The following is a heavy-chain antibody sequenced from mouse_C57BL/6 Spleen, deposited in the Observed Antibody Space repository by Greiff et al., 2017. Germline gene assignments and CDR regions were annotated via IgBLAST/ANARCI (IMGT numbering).Heavy chain of an antibody. CDR3: TSMITTTWNYFGY. Sequence: QVQLQQSGAELVRPGASVTLSCKASGYTFTDYEMHWVKQTPVHGLEWIGAIDPETGGTAYNQKFKGKAILTADKSSSTAYMELRSLTSEDSAVYYCTSMITTTWNYFGYWGQGTTLTVSS. CDR1: GYTFTDYE. CDR2: IDPETGGT. V-gene: IGHV1-15*01. D-gene: IGHD2-4*01. J-gene: IGHJ2*01.